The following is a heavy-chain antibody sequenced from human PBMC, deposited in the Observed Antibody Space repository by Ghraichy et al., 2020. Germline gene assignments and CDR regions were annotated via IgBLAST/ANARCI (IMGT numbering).Heavy chain of an antibody. V-gene: IGHV6-1*01. CDR1: GDSVSSNSAA. Sequence: SQTLSLTCAISGDSVSSNSAAWNWIRRSPSRGLEWLGRTYYRSTGYNDYEVSVKSRITINADTFKNQFSLQLNSVTPEDTAVYYCAYSRGYSGVGLRLWGQGTQVTLSS. CDR3: AYSRGYSGVGLRL. J-gene: IGHJ4*02. D-gene: IGHD3-22*01. CDR2: TYYRSTGYN.